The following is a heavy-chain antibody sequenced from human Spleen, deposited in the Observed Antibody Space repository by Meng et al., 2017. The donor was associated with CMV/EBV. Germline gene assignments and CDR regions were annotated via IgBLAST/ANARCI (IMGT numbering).Heavy chain of an antibody. CDR1: GGTFSRYA. Sequence: SVKVSCKASGGTFSRYAISWVRQAPGQGLEWMGGIIPIFGIANYAQKFQGRVTITTDESTSTAYMELSSLRSEDTAVYYCARDRITMVRGVRGGSYGMDVWGQGTTVTVSS. J-gene: IGHJ6*02. D-gene: IGHD3-10*01. CDR3: ARDRITMVRGVRGGSYGMDV. CDR2: IIPIFGIA. V-gene: IGHV1-69*05.